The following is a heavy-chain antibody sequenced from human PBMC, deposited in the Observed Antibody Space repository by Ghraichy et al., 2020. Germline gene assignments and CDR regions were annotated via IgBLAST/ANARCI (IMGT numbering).Heavy chain of an antibody. Sequence: GESLNISCAASGFTFSIYWMNWVRQAPGKGLVWVSRINSDGSTTIYADSVKGRFTISRDNAKNTLYLQMTSVRAEDTAVYYCVRGAYCSDIRCSPPNLWGQGNLVTVSS. J-gene: IGHJ4*02. V-gene: IGHV3-74*01. CDR3: VRGAYCSDIRCSPPNL. CDR2: INSDGSTT. D-gene: IGHD2-2*01. CDR1: GFTFSIYW.